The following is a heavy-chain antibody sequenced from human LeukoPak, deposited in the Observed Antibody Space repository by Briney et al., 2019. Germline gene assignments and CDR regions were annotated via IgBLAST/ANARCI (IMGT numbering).Heavy chain of an antibody. V-gene: IGHV3-30*18. J-gene: IGHJ4*02. Sequence: GGSLRLSCAASGFTFSSYAMSWVRQAPGKGLEWVAVISYDGSNKYYADSVKGRFTISRDNSKNTLYLQMNSLRAEDTAVYYCAKGHDYGDYWGQGTLVTVSS. CDR1: GFTFSSYA. CDR2: ISYDGSNK. CDR3: AKGHDYGDY.